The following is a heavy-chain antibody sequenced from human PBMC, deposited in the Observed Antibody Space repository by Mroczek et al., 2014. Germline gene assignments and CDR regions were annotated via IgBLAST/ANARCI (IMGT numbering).Heavy chain of an antibody. CDR3: ARGEGCTNGVCYYFDY. CDR2: INHSGST. V-gene: IGHV4-34*01. D-gene: IGHD2-8*01. J-gene: IGHJ4*02. Sequence: QVQLQQWGAGLLKPSETLSLTCAVYGGSFSGYYWSWIRQPPGKGLEWIGEINHSGSTNYNPSLKSRVTISVDTSKNQFSLKLSSVTAADTAVYYCARGEGCTNGVCYYFDYWGQGTLVTVSS. CDR1: GGSFSGYY.